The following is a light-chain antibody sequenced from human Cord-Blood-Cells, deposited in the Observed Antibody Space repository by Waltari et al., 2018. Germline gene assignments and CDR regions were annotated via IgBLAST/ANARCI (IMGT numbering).Light chain of an antibody. Sequence: QSALTQPASVSGSPGQSITISCPGTSSDVGGYNYVSWYQQHPGKAPKLMIYDVSNRPSGVSNRFSGSKSGNTASLPISGLQAEDEADYYCSSYTSSSTVVFGGGTKLTVL. CDR1: SSDVGGYNY. J-gene: IGLJ2*01. CDR2: DVS. V-gene: IGLV2-14*01. CDR3: SSYTSSSTVV.